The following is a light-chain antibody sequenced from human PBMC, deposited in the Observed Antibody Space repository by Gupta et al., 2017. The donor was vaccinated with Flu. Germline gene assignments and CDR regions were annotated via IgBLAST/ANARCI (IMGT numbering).Light chain of an antibody. CDR1: SSDVGDYNY. V-gene: IGLV2-8*01. J-gene: IGLJ2*01. Sequence: QSALTQPPSASGSPGKPVTFSCTGTSSDVGDYNYVSWYQQHPGKAPKLMIYEVSKRPSGFPDRFSGSKSGNTASLTVSGLQAEDEADYYCSSYAGNNNVIFGGGTELTVL. CDR3: SSYAGNNNVI. CDR2: EVS.